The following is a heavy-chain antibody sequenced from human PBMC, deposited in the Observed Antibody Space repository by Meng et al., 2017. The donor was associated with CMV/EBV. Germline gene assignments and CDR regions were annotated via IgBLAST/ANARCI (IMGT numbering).Heavy chain of an antibody. V-gene: IGHV6-1*01. CDR3: ARGPRSPTIFGVVIRNYYYGMDV. J-gene: IGHJ6*02. Sequence: SQTLSLTCAISGDSVSSTSAAWNWIRQSPSRGLEWLGRTYYGSKWYNDYAVSVKSRITINPDTSKNQFSLQLNSVTPEDTAVYYCARGPRSPTIFGVVIRNYYYGMDVWGQGTTVTVSS. D-gene: IGHD3-3*01. CDR1: GDSVSSTSAA. CDR2: TYYGSKWYN.